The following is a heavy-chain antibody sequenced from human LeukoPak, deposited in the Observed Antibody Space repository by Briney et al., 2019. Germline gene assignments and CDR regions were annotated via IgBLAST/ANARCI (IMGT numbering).Heavy chain of an antibody. CDR3: AREDSSGWTFDY. Sequence: SETLSLTCTVSGGSISSGGYYWSWIRQHPGKGLEWIGYIYYNGSTYYNPSLKSRVTISVDTSKNQFSLKLSSVTAADTAVYYCAREDSSGWTFDYWGQGTLVTVPS. V-gene: IGHV4-31*03. D-gene: IGHD6-19*01. CDR2: IYYNGST. J-gene: IGHJ4*02. CDR1: GGSISSGGYY.